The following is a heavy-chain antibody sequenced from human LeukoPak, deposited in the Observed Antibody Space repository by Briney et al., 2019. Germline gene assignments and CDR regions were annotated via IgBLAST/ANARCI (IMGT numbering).Heavy chain of an antibody. CDR2: ISSSSYT. CDR3: ARDIGMVRGVIITNHFDY. Sequence: PGGSLRLSCAASGFTFSDHYMSWIRQAPGKGLEWFSYISSSSYTVYADSVKGRFTISRDNAKSSLYLQMNSLRAEDTAVYYCARDIGMVRGVIITNHFDYWGQGTPVTVSS. V-gene: IGHV3-11*06. J-gene: IGHJ4*02. D-gene: IGHD3-10*01. CDR1: GFTFSDHY.